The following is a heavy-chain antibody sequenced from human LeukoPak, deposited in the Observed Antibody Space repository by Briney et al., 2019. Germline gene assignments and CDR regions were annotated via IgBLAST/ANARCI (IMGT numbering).Heavy chain of an antibody. V-gene: IGHV4-59*08. CDR3: AKAGVMGATIESYFDY. J-gene: IGHJ4*02. CDR2: ISDSGST. Sequence: SETLSLTCTVSGGSISSFYWSWIRQPPGKGLEWIGYISDSGSTNYNPSLKSRVTISVDTSKNKFSLKLSSVTAADTAVYYCAKAGVMGATIESYFDYWGQGTLVTVSP. CDR1: GGSISSFY. D-gene: IGHD1-26*01.